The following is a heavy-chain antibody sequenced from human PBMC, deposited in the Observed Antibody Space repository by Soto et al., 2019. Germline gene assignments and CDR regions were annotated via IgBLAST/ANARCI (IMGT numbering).Heavy chain of an antibody. D-gene: IGHD2-2*01. J-gene: IGHJ6*02. CDR2: IIPIFGTA. CDR3: ASQAGRDIVLVPAAMLPFLYHYGMDV. CDR1: GGTFSSYA. V-gene: IGHV1-69*12. Sequence: QVQLVQSGAEVKKPGSSVKVSCKASGGTFSSYAISWVRQAPGQGLEWMGGIIPIFGTANYAQKFQGRVTITADESSSTAYMELSSLRSEDTAVYYCASQAGRDIVLVPAAMLPFLYHYGMDVWGQGTTVTVSS.